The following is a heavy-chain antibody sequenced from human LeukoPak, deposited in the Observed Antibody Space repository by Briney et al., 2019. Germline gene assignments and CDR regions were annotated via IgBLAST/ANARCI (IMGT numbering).Heavy chain of an antibody. J-gene: IGHJ6*02. D-gene: IGHD2-15*01. CDR2: INPSGGST. V-gene: IGHV1-46*02. CDR3: ARVSDSLGLPLSYGMDV. CDR1: GYTLNNYY. Sequence: ASVKVSCKASGYTLNNYYIHWVRQAPGQGLEWMGIINPSGGSTSYAQKFQGRVTMTRDTSTSTVYMEVSSLRSEDTAVYYCARVSDSLGLPLSYGMDVWGQGTTVTVSS.